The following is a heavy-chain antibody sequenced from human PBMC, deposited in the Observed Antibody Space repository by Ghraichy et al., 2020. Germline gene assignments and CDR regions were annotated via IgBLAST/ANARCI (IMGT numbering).Heavy chain of an antibody. CDR2: IKDDGGEK. V-gene: IGHV3-7*01. CDR1: GFIFSSYW. J-gene: IGHJ4*02. D-gene: IGHD3-10*01. CDR3: VIFVRRNAFDY. Sequence: GGSLRLSCAASGFIFSSYWMSWVRQAPGKGLEWVANIKDDGGEKYYVDSVKGRFTISRDNAKNSLYLQMDTLRAEDTAVYFCVIFVRRNAFDYWGQGTLVTVSS.